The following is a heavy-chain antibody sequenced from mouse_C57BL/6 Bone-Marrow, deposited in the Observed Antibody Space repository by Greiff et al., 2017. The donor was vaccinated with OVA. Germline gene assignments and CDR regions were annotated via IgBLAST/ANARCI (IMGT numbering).Heavy chain of an antibody. CDR2: IRLKTNNYAT. D-gene: IGHD4-1*01. J-gene: IGHJ3*01. CDR3: TTGFAY. CDR1: GFTFSNYW. Sequence: EVQLQQSGGGLVQPGGSMKLSCVASGFTFSNYWMNWVRQSPEKGLEWVAEIRLKTNNYATHYAVYVKGRFTIARDESKSSVYLRMNILRAEDTGIYYCTTGFAYWGQGTLVTVSA. V-gene: IGHV6-6*02.